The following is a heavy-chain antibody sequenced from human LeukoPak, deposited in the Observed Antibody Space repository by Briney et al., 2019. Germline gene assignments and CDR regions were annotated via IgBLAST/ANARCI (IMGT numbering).Heavy chain of an antibody. V-gene: IGHV6-1*01. D-gene: IGHD6-13*01. CDR3: ARGVFGSSWYSYYFDY. J-gene: IGHJ4*02. Sequence: PSQTLSLTCAISGDSVSSNSAAWNWIRQSPSRGLEWLGRTYYRSKRYNDYAVSVKSRITINPDTSKNQFSLQPNSVTPEDTAVYYCARGVFGSSWYSYYFDYWGQGTLVTVSS. CDR1: GDSVSSNSAA. CDR2: TYYRSKRYN.